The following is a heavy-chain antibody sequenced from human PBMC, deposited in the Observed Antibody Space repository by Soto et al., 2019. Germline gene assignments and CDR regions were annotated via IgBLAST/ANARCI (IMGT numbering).Heavy chain of an antibody. CDR1: AGLFSGYW. D-gene: IGHD3-10*01. Sequence: SETRSLRWGGYAGLFSGYWWSGCRHPPGKGLEWIGEINHSGGTNYNPSLKSRVTISVDTSKNQFSLKLSSVTAADTAVYYCARGGVFGNDYY. CDR2: INHSGGT. CDR3: ARGGVFGNDYY. J-gene: IGHJ6*01. V-gene: IGHV4-34*01.